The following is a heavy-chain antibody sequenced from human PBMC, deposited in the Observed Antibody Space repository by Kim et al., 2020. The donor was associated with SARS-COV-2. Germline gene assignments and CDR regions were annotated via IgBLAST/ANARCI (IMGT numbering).Heavy chain of an antibody. CDR3: ARGTRVVDLHAVDI. D-gene: IGHD2-15*01. Sequence: GGSLRLSCAASGFTFSSYGMHWVRQAPGKGLEWVAVISYDGSNKYYADSVKGPFTISRDNAKNSLYLQMNSLRAEDTAVYYCARGTRVVDLHAVDIWGQDKMVSV. V-gene: IGHV3-33*05. CDR1: GFTFSSYG. J-gene: IGHJ3*02. CDR2: ISYDGSNK.